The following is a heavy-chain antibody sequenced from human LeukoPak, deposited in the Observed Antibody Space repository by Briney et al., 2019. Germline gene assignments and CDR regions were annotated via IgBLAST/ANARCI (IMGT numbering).Heavy chain of an antibody. Sequence: GGSLRLSCAASGFHFSTYGMHWVRQAPGKGLEWVAAISNDGSNKFYTDSVKGRFTISRDNPKTTMNLQMNSLRAEDTAVYYCARPSFTQGSYFDYWGQGTLVTVSS. V-gene: IGHV3-30*03. CDR3: ARPSFTQGSYFDY. CDR1: GFHFSTYG. D-gene: IGHD2-15*01. J-gene: IGHJ4*02. CDR2: ISNDGSNK.